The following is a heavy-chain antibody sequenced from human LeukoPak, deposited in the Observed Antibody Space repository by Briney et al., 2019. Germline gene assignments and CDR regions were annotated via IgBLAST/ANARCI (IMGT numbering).Heavy chain of an antibody. Sequence: SETLSLTCTVSGGSICSYYWSWIRQPPGKGLEWIGYIYYSGSTNYNPSLKSRVTISVDTSKNQFSLKLSSVTAADTAVYYCARVGYSGSYYDEYYFDYWGQGTLVTVSS. D-gene: IGHD1-26*01. CDR1: GGSICSYY. V-gene: IGHV4-59*01. CDR2: IYYSGST. J-gene: IGHJ4*02. CDR3: ARVGYSGSYYDEYYFDY.